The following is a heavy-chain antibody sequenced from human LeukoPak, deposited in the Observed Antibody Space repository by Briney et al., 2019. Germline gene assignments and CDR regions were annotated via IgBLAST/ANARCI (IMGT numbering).Heavy chain of an antibody. D-gene: IGHD1-14*01. Sequence: SETLSLTCTVSTGSISSSSYYWGWIRQPPGKGLEWIGSIYYSGSTYYNPYLKSRVTVSVDTSKNQFSLKLSSVTAADTAVYYCARGGPALDRSRKKEKNDYWGQGTLVTVSS. V-gene: IGHV4-39*01. CDR3: ARGGPALDRSRKKEKNDY. CDR2: IYYSGST. CDR1: TGSISSSSYY. J-gene: IGHJ4*02.